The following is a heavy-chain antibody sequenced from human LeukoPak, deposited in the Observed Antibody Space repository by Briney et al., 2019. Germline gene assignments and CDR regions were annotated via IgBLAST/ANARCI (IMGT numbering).Heavy chain of an antibody. CDR2: ISGSGCST. V-gene: IGHV3-23*01. CDR3: AKALWGDSSAGYAFDI. Sequence: GGSLRLSCAASGFTFSSYAMSWVRQAPGKGLDGVSGISGSGCSTYYADSVKDRFTISRANSNNTLYLQMHRTRAEDTAVYCCAKALWGDSSAGYAFDIWGQGPMVTVYS. J-gene: IGHJ3*02. D-gene: IGHD3-22*01. CDR1: GFTFSSYA.